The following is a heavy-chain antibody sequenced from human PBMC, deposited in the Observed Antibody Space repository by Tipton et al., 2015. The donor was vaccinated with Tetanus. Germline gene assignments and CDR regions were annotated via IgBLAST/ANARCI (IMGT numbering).Heavy chain of an antibody. D-gene: IGHD2-8*01. CDR3: ARVLRYSTLGGWDDAFEI. V-gene: IGHV4-39*07. CDR2: IFSGGST. Sequence: GLVKPSDTLSLSCSVSGDSISSDSFFWGWIRQPPGKGLEWIGRIFSGGSTHYSPSLKSRVTMSMDTSKNLLSLKLTAVTVADTAVYFCARVLRYSTLGGWDDAFEIWGQGTMVTVSS. J-gene: IGHJ3*02. CDR1: GDSISSDSFF.